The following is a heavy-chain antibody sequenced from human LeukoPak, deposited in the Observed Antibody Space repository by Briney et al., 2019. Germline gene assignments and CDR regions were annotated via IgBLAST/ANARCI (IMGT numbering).Heavy chain of an antibody. CDR1: GYTLRSYT. CDR2: ISSSSTYV. Sequence: GGSLRLSCGFSGYTLRSYTMNWARHAPAKGLVWVSAISSSSTYVYYADSVKGRFTISRDNGKNSLYLQMNSLRVEATAVYYCARATTVKDWFDAWGQGTLVTVSS. CDR3: ARATTVKDWFDA. V-gene: IGHV3-21*01. J-gene: IGHJ5*02. D-gene: IGHD4-11*01.